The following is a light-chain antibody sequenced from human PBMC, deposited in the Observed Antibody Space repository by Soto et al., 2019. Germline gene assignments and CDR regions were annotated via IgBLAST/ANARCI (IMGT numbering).Light chain of an antibody. V-gene: IGKV2-28*01. Sequence: DLVMTQSPLSLPVTPGEPASISCRSSQSLLHSNGYTYLDWYLQKPGQSPQLLIYLGSNRASGVPDRFSGSGSGTDFTLKISGVEAEDVGVYYCMQALQTPWTFGQGTKVEIK. CDR1: QSLLHSNGYTY. CDR3: MQALQTPWT. CDR2: LGS. J-gene: IGKJ1*01.